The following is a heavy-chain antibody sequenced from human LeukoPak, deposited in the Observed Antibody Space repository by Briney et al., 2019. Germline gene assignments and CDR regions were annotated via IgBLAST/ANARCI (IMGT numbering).Heavy chain of an antibody. CDR1: GFTFSNYG. CDR2: ISSSSSYI. Sequence: GGSLRLSCAASGFTFSNYGTNWVRQAPGKGLEWVSSISSSSSYIYYADSVKGRFTISRDNAKNSLYLQMNSLSAEDTAVYYCAKSSGWNYYYYYMDVWGKGTTVIASS. J-gene: IGHJ6*03. CDR3: AKSSGWNYYYYYMDV. D-gene: IGHD6-19*01. V-gene: IGHV3-21*01.